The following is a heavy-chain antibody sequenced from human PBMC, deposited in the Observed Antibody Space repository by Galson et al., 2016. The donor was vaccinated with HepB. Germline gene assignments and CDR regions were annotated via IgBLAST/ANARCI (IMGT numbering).Heavy chain of an antibody. CDR2: ISWNSGSI. V-gene: IGHV3-9*01. CDR3: AKDSGAYYYDSSGYSRNAFDI. J-gene: IGHJ3*02. Sequence: SLRLSCAASGFTLDHYAMHWVRQAPGKGLEWVSGISWNSGSIGYAASVKGRFTISRDNAKNSLYLQMNSLRAGDTALYYCAKDSGAYYYDSSGYSRNAFDIWGQGTMVTVSS. D-gene: IGHD3-22*01. CDR1: GFTLDHYA.